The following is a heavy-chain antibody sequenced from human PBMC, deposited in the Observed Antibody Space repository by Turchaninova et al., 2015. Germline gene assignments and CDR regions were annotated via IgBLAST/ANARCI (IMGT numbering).Heavy chain of an antibody. CDR3: ARAGSGWLT. CDR1: RDSVPTNRAA. D-gene: IGHD6-19*01. J-gene: IGHJ5*02. Sequence: QVQLQQSGPGLVKTSQTLSLTCPISRDSVPTNRAAWNWIRQSPSRGLEWLGRTYYRSKWYYDYAVSVKSRITINPDTSNNQFSLHLNSVTPEDTAVYYCARAGSGWLTWGQGTLVTVSS. V-gene: IGHV6-1*01. CDR2: TYYRSKWYY.